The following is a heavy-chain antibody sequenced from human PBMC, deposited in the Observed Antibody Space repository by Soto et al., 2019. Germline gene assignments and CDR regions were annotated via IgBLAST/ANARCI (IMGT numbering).Heavy chain of an antibody. V-gene: IGHV3-66*01. D-gene: IGHD6-13*01. CDR2: IYSGGST. CDR1: GFTVTTNY. CDR3: ARRGEPSSSWSQIDY. J-gene: IGHJ4*02. Sequence: EVQLVESGGGLVQPGGSLRLSCAASGFTVTTNYMSWVRQAPGKGLEWVSIIYSGGSTYYADSVKGRFTISRDNSKNTLYLQRNSLRAEDTAVYYCARRGEPSSSWSQIDYWGQGTLVTVSS.